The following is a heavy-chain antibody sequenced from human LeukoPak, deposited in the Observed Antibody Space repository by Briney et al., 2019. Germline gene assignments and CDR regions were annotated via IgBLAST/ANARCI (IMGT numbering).Heavy chain of an antibody. CDR2: IKQDGSEK. Sequence: GGSLRLSCAASGFTFSSYWMSWVRQAPGKGLEWVANIKQDGSEKYYVDSVKGRFTISRDNAKNSLYLQMNSLRAEDTAVYYCARRSGIAVAGAFDYWGQGTLVTVSS. CDR3: ARRSGIAVAGAFDY. D-gene: IGHD6-19*01. V-gene: IGHV3-7*03. J-gene: IGHJ4*02. CDR1: GFTFSSYW.